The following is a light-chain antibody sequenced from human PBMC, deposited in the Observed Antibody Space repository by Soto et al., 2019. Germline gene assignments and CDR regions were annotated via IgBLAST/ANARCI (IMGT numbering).Light chain of an antibody. J-gene: IGLJ1*01. CDR1: RSNIGAGYD. Sequence: LTQSPPLSLAPGERVTICCTGSRSNIGAGYDVHWYQQRPGTAPKLLIFGNINRPAGVPDRFSGSKSGTSASLAITGLQAEDEGDYYCQSYDSTLSARYVFGTGTKVTVL. CDR2: GNI. CDR3: QSYDSTLSARYV. V-gene: IGLV1-40*01.